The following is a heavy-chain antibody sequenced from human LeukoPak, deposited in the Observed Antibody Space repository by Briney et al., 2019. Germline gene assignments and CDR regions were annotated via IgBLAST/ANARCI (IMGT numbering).Heavy chain of an antibody. CDR3: ASGGRGGSFVIVLY. D-gene: IGHD1-26*01. CDR1: GGSFSGYY. J-gene: IGHJ4*02. Sequence: SETLSLTCAVYGGSFSGYYWSWIRQPPGKGLEWIGEINHSGSTTYNPSLKSRVTISVDTSKNQFSLKLSSVTAADTAVYYCASGGRGGSFVIVLYWGQGTLVTVSS. V-gene: IGHV4-34*01. CDR2: INHSGST.